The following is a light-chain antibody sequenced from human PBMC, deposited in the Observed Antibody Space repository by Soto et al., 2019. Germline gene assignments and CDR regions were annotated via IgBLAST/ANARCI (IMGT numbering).Light chain of an antibody. CDR3: KQYNSYWT. V-gene: IGKV1-5*03. J-gene: IGKJ1*01. Sequence: DIQMTQSPSTLSGSVVDIVTITCRASQTISSWLAWYQQKPGKAPKLLIYKASSLESGVPSRFSGSGSGTEFTLTISSLQPDDFATYYCKQYNSYWTCGQGNKGDIK. CDR1: QTISSW. CDR2: KAS.